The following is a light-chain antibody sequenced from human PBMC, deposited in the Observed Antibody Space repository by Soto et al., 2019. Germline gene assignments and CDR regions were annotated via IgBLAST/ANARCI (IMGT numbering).Light chain of an antibody. Sequence: QSALTKPASVSGSPGQSITISCTGTSSDLGGYNYVSWYQQHPGKAPKLMIYEVSNRPSGVSKRFSGPKSGNTASLTISGVQAEDEADYYCGSYTTSSTLVFGGGTKVTVL. CDR2: EVS. CDR3: GSYTTSSTLV. V-gene: IGLV2-14*01. CDR1: SSDLGGYNY. J-gene: IGLJ3*02.